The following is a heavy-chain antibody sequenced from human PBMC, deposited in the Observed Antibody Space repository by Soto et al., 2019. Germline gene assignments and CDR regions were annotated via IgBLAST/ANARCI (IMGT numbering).Heavy chain of an antibody. CDR3: ARGVGIPVTAARFES. Sequence: QVQLQESGPGLAKPSQTLSLTCSVSSGSINRDDDYWSWIRQSPGKGLEWIGYIFYSGSTHYNPSLKSRITISVDPSKSQFSLTLASVTAADTAVYYCARGVGIPVTAARFESWGQGTLVTVSS. CDR2: IFYSGST. V-gene: IGHV4-30-4*08. D-gene: IGHD1-26*01. CDR1: SGSINRDDDY. J-gene: IGHJ4*02.